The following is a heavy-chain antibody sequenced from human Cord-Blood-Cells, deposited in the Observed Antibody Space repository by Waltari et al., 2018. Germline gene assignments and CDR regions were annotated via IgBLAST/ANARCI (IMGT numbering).Heavy chain of an antibody. D-gene: IGHD6-19*01. Sequence: QVQLQQWGAGLLKPSETLSLTCAVYGGSVSGYYSSWIHQPPGKGLEWIGEINHSGSTNYNPSLKSRVTISVDTSKNQFSLKLSSVTAADTAVYYCARGTGLGYYFDYWGQGTLVTVSS. V-gene: IGHV4-34*01. CDR1: GGSVSGYY. J-gene: IGHJ4*02. CDR2: INHSGST. CDR3: ARGTGLGYYFDY.